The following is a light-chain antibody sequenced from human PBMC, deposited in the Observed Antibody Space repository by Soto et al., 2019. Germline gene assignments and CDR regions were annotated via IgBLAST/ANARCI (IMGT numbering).Light chain of an antibody. CDR1: QSISNW. CDR3: QQYNSYPLT. V-gene: IGKV1-5*03. CDR2: KAS. J-gene: IGKJ4*01. Sequence: DIQMTQCPSALSASVGDRVTITCRASQSISNWLAWYQQKPGKAPKLLIYKASSLESGVPSRFSGSGSGTEFTLTISSLQPDDFATYYCQQYNSYPLTFGGGTKVDIK.